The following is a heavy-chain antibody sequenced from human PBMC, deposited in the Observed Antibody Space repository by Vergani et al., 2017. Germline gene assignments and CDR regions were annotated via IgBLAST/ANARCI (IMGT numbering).Heavy chain of an antibody. Sequence: EVQLVESGGGLVQPGGSLRLSCAASGFTVSSNYMSWVRQAPGKGLEWVSVIYSGGSTYYADSVKGRFTISRDNSKNSLYLQMNSLRAEDTALYYCAKGVEMATIWGAFDIWAKGQWSPSLQ. CDR3: AKGVEMATIWGAFDI. J-gene: IGHJ3*02. CDR1: GFTVSSNY. D-gene: IGHD5-24*01. CDR2: IYSGGST. V-gene: IGHV3-66*02.